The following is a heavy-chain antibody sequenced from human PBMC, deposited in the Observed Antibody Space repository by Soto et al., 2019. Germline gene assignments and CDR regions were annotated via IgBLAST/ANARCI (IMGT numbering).Heavy chain of an antibody. CDR2: ISSSSSTI. CDR1: GFTFTSHS. V-gene: IGHV3-48*02. D-gene: IGHD1-1*01. Sequence: EVQLVESGGGLVQPGGSLRLSCAASGFTFTSHSMNWVRQAPGKGLEWVSYISSSSSTIYYANSVKGRFTISRDNAKNSLYLQMNSLRDEDTAVYYCARDAKGSSGDHVDYWGQGTLVTVSS. CDR3: ARDAKGSSGDHVDY. J-gene: IGHJ4*02.